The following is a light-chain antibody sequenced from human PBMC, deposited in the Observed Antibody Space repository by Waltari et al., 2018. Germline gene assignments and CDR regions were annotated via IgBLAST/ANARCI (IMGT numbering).Light chain of an antibody. V-gene: IGLV2-14*03. J-gene: IGLJ3*02. CDR1: RSDFGDYTY. Sequence: QSALTQPASVSGSPGQSITISCSGLRSDFGDYTYVLWFQQHPGKVPELIIYDVNDRPSGVSDRFSGSISGSKASLTISGLRAEDEGDYYCSTYTNRGTLVFGGGTKVVVL. CDR2: DVN. CDR3: STYTNRGTLV.